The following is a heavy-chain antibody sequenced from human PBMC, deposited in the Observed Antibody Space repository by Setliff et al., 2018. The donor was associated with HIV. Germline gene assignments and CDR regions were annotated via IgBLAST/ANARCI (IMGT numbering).Heavy chain of an antibody. V-gene: IGHV4-39*07. CDR2: IYYSGST. CDR3: ARAPLKYYDILTGFHDAFDI. D-gene: IGHD3-9*01. J-gene: IGHJ3*02. Sequence: SETLSLTCTVSGGSISSSGYYWGWIRQPPGKGLEWIGSIYYSGSTYYNPSLASRITISIDTSKNELSLKMTSVTAADTAVYYCARAPLKYYDILTGFHDAFDIRGQGTMVTVSS. CDR1: GGSISSSGYY.